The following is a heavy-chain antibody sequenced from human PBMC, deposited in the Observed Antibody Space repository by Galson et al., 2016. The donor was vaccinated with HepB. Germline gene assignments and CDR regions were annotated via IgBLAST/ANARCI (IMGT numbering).Heavy chain of an antibody. CDR3: ARAGAPSSSWYGPDAFDI. J-gene: IGHJ3*02. V-gene: IGHV1-69*13. D-gene: IGHD6-13*01. CDR2: IIPIFGTA. CDR1: GGIFNNYV. Sequence: SVKVSCKASGGIFNNYVITWVRQAPGQGLEWMGGIIPIFGTANYAQKFQGRVTITADESTSTAYMELSSLRSEDTAVYYCARAGAPSSSWYGPDAFDIWGQGTMVTVSS.